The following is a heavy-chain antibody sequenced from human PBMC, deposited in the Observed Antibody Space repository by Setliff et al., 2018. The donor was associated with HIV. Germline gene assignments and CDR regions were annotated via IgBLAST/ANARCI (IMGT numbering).Heavy chain of an antibody. CDR2: VYHSGST. V-gene: IGHV4-4*02. CDR3: ARLSSSGWSHDAFDM. J-gene: IGHJ3*02. D-gene: IGHD6-19*01. Sequence: PSETLSLTCVVSGGSISSGDWWSWVRQPPGQGLEWVGEVYHSGSTNYNPSLKSRVTISLDNSKNQFSLKLTSVTAADTAVYYCARLSSSGWSHDAFDMWGQGTMVTVSS. CDR1: GGSISSGDW.